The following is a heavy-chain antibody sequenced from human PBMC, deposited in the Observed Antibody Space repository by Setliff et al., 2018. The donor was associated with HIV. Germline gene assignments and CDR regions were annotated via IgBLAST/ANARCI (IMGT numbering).Heavy chain of an antibody. V-gene: IGHV4-59*04. J-gene: IGHJ4*02. CDR1: GDSISSHY. CDR2: IYHSGTT. D-gene: IGHD2-8*02. CDR3: ARHRAAYWYYDY. Sequence: PSETLSLTCNVSGDSISSHYWSWIRQPPGKGLEWIGNIYHSGTTYYNPSLKSRLTISVDTSKNQPSLKLSSVTAADTAVYYCARHRAAYWYYDYWGQGTLVTVSS.